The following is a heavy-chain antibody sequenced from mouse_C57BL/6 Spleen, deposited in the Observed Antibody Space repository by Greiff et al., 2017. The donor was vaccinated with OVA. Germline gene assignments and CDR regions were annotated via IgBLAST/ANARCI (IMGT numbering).Heavy chain of an antibody. CDR3: ARKGELSYAMDY. V-gene: IGHV5-16*01. Sequence: DVKLVESEGGLVQPGSSMKLSCTASGFTFSDYYMAWVRQVPEKGLEWVANINYDGSSTYYLDSLKSRFIISRDNAKNILYLQMSSLKSEDTATYYCARKGELSYAMDYWGQGTSVTVSS. CDR2: INYDGSST. CDR1: GFTFSDYY. J-gene: IGHJ4*01. D-gene: IGHD1-1*01.